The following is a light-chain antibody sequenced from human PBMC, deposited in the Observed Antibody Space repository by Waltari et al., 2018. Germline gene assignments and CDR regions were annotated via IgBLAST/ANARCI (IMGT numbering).Light chain of an antibody. V-gene: IGKV1-5*03. J-gene: IGKJ4*01. CDR3: QQYNNFLSLT. Sequence: DIQMTQSPSALSASIGDRVTITCRASQSVRTSLDWYQQKPGTAPKLLIYKASTLESGVPSRFSGSGSGTEFTLTISSLQPDDFASYYCQQYNNFLSLTFGGGTKVEIK. CDR1: QSVRTS. CDR2: KAS.